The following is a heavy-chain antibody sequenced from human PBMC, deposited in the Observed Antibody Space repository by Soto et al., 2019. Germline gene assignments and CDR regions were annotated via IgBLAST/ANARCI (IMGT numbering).Heavy chain of an antibody. CDR3: AREGPPVDSHYYYALDV. CDR1: GGSISSYY. D-gene: IGHD5-12*01. CDR2: IFYSGST. J-gene: IGHJ6*02. V-gene: IGHV4-59*01. Sequence: QVQLQESGPGLVKPSETLSLTCTVSGGSISSYYWSWIRQPPGKGLEWIGYIFYSGSTNYNPSLTSRVTISVASSKNQFSLKLSSVTAADTAVHYCAREGPPVDSHYYYALDVWGQGTTVTVSS.